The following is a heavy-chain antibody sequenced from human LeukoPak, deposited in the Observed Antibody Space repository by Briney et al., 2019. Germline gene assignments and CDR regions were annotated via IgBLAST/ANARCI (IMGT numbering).Heavy chain of an antibody. CDR3: ARVIVDSSGWYFCGFDP. V-gene: IGHV6-1*01. CDR2: TYYRSKWYN. D-gene: IGHD6-19*01. Sequence: SQTLSLTCAISGDSVSSNSAAWHWIRQSPSRGLEWLGRTYYRSKWYNDYAVSVKSRITINPDTSKNQFSLQLNSVTPEDTAVYYCARVIVDSSGWYFCGFDPWGQGTLVTVSS. J-gene: IGHJ5*02. CDR1: GDSVSSNSAA.